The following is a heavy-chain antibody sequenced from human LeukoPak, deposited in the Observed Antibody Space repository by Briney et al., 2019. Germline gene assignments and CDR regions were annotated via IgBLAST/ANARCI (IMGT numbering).Heavy chain of an antibody. CDR2: IFTSGIT. CDR1: GGSISLYY. J-gene: IGHJ6*03. D-gene: IGHD3-10*01. V-gene: IGHV4-4*07. Sequence: TETLSLTCTVSGGSISLYYWNWIRQPAGKGLEWIGRIFTSGITNYNPSLKSRVTMSVDTSKSQFSLALSSVTAADTAVYYCAREISGSYYNPLGYMDVWGKGTTVTVAS. CDR3: AREISGSYYNPLGYMDV.